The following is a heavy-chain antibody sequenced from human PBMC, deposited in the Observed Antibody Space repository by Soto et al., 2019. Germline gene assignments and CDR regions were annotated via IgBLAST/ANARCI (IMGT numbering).Heavy chain of an antibody. J-gene: IGHJ4*02. CDR3: ARDQGSHPGD. V-gene: IGHV4-4*02. D-gene: IGHD6-13*01. CDR2: IYHSGTT. Sequence: QVQLQESGPGLVRPSGTLSLTCAVSGGSISRGHWWSWVRQPPGKGLEWIGEIYHSGTTNYNPSLKSRVTMSVVPSKNLFSLTLDSVTAADTAFYYCARDQGSHPGDWGQGTLVSVSS. CDR1: GGSISRGHW.